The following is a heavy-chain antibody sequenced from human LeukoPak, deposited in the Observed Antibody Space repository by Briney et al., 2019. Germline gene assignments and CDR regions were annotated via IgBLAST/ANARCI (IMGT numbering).Heavy chain of an antibody. CDR2: IYGSGST. CDR1: GGSISSYY. Sequence: SETLSLTCTVSGGSISSYYWSWIRQPPGKGLEWIGHIYGSGSTNYNPSLTSRVTISVDTSKNQFSLKLSSVTAADTAVYYCARNLGSNYNYYYYGMDVWGQGTTVTVSS. J-gene: IGHJ6*02. V-gene: IGHV4-59*01. CDR3: ARNLGSNYNYYYYGMDV. D-gene: IGHD4-11*01.